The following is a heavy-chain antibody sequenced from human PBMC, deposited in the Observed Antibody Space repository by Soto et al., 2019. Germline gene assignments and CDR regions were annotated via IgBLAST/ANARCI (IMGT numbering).Heavy chain of an antibody. CDR2: IYCSGST. J-gene: IGHJ6*02. CDR1: GGSISSGDYY. Sequence: SETLSLTCAVSGGSISSGDYYWSWIRQPPGKGLEWIGYIYCSGSTNYNPSLKSRVTISVDTSKNQFSLKLSSVTAADTAVYYCARDRGELLYGMDVWGQGTTVTVSS. CDR3: ARDRGELLYGMDV. D-gene: IGHD2-15*01. V-gene: IGHV4-61*08.